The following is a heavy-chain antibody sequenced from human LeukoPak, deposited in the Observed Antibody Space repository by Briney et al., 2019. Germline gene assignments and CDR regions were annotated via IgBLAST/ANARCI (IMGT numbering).Heavy chain of an antibody. CDR3: ARERGSVCSGHQYDN. Sequence: PSETLSLTCTVSGGSVSSYYWSWIRQPPGKGLEWIGNMYYSGSTTYNPSLKSRVTISLDTSKNQFSLELSSVTAADTAVYYCARERGSVCSGHQYDNWGQGNL. D-gene: IGHD2-15*01. V-gene: IGHV4-59*02. CDR1: GGSVSSYY. CDR2: MYYSGST. J-gene: IGHJ4*01.